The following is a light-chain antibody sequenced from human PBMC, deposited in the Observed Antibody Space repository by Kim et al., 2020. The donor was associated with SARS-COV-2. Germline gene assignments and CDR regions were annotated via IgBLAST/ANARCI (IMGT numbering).Light chain of an antibody. CDR2: HGT. CDR3: QVWNSGVV. J-gene: IGLJ2*01. CDR1: TLAAFR. Sequence: SVAPGKTAMITCGVDTLAAFREQWYEGRAGDAPMVVIFHGTERPSGTPERLSGSTSGSTATLSISRVEAGDGAEYYCQVWNSGVVFGGVT. V-gene: IGLV3-21*04.